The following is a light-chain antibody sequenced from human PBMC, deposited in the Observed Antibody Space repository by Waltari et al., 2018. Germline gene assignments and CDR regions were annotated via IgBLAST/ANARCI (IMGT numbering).Light chain of an antibody. CDR2: SAS. V-gene: IGKV1-27*01. CDR1: QGITNY. CDR3: QKYNSAQYT. Sequence: DIQMTQSPSSLSASVGDRVTITCRASQGITNYLAWYQQKPGKVPKLLIYSASTLQSGVPSRFSCSGSGTDFTLTISSLQPEDVATYYCQKYNSAQYTFGQGTKLEIK. J-gene: IGKJ2*01.